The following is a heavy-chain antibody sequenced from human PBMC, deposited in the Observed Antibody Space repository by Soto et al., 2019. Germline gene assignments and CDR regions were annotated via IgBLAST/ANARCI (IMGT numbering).Heavy chain of an antibody. V-gene: IGHV4-34*01. CDR3: ARVRRDFDWLSPFDY. CDR1: GGSFSGYY. CDR2: INHSGNT. J-gene: IGHJ4*02. D-gene: IGHD3-9*01. Sequence: SSETLSLTCAVYGGSFSGYYWSWIRQPPGKGLEWIGEINHSGNTNYNPSLKSRVTISVDTSKNQFSLKLSSVTAADTAVYYCARVRRDFDWLSPFDYWGQGTLVTVSS.